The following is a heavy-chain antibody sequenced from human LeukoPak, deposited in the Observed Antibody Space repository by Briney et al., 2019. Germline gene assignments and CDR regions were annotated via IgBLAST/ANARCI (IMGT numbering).Heavy chain of an antibody. V-gene: IGHV1-46*01. CDR3: ARDGGGRSGSYEFDY. J-gene: IGHJ4*02. CDR2: INPSGGST. CDR1: GYTFTSYY. Sequence: ASVEVSCKASGYTFTSYYMHWVRQAPGQGLEWMGIINPSGGSTSYAQKFQGRVTMTRDTSTSTVYMELSSLRSEDTAVYYCARDGGGRSGSYEFDYWGQGTLVTVSS. D-gene: IGHD1-26*01.